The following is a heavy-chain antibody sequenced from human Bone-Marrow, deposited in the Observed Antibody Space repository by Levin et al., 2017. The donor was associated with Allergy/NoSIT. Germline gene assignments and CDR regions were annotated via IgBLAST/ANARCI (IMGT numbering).Heavy chain of an antibody. CDR3: AKEDYYDSSGYLGG. CDR1: GFTFSSYG. J-gene: IGHJ4*02. Sequence: GESLKISCAASGFTFSSYGMHWVRQAPGKGLEWVAVISYDGSNKYYADSVKGRFTISRDNSKNTLYLQMNSLRAEDTAVYYCAKEDYYDSSGYLGGWGQGTLVTVSS. CDR2: ISYDGSNK. V-gene: IGHV3-30*18. D-gene: IGHD3-22*01.